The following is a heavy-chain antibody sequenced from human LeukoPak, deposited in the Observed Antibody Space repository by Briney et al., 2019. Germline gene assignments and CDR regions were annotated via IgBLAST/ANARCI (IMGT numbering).Heavy chain of an antibody. CDR1: GGSISSSSYY. D-gene: IGHD6-19*01. J-gene: IGHJ4*02. V-gene: IGHV4-39*01. CDR3: ARHVAGPFDY. Sequence: SETPSLTCTVSGGSISSSSYYWGWIRQPPGKGLEWIGSIYYSGSTYYNPSLKSRVTISVDTSKNQFSLKLSSVTAADTAVYYCARHVAGPFDYWGQGTLVTVSS. CDR2: IYYSGST.